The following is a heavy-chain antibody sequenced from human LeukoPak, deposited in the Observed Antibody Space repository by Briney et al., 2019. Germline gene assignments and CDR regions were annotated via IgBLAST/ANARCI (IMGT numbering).Heavy chain of an antibody. J-gene: IGHJ5*02. Sequence: PSETLSLTCTVSGGSISSYYWSWIRQPPGKGLEWIGYIYYSGSTNYNPSLKSRVTISVDTSKNQFSLKLSSVTAADTAVYYCARAHHYDFWSGEAGINWFDPWGQGTLVTVSS. V-gene: IGHV4-59*01. CDR2: IYYSGST. D-gene: IGHD3-3*01. CDR3: ARAHHYDFWSGEAGINWFDP. CDR1: GGSISSYY.